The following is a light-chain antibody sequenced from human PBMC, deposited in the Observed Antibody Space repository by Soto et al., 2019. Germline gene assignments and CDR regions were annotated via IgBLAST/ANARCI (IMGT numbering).Light chain of an antibody. Sequence: EIVMTQSPATLSVSPGERATLSCRASQSISSNLAWYQQKPGQAPRLLIYGASTRATEIPDRFSGSGSGTEFTLTISSLQSEDFAIYYCQQYGSSITFGQGTRLEIK. J-gene: IGKJ5*01. V-gene: IGKV3-15*01. CDR1: QSISSN. CDR3: QQYGSSIT. CDR2: GAS.